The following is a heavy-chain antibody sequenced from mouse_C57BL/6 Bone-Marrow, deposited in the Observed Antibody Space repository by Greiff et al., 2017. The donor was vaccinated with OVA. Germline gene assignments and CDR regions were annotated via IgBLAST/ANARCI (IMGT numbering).Heavy chain of an antibody. CDR3: TTSGSSHYFDY. J-gene: IGHJ2*01. V-gene: IGHV14-1*01. CDR2: IDPEDGDT. D-gene: IGHD1-1*01. Sequence: VQLQQSGAELVRPGASVKLSCTASGFNIKDYYMHWVKQRPEQGLEWIGRIDPEDGDTEYAPKFQGKATTTADTSSNTAYLQLSSLTSEDTAVYYCTTSGSSHYFDYWGQGTTLTVSS. CDR1: GFNIKDYY.